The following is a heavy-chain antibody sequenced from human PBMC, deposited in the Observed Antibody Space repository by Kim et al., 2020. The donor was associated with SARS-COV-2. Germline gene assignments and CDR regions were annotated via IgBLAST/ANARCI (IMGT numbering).Heavy chain of an antibody. CDR2: IWNSGSVQ. V-gene: IGHV3-33*03. CDR3: AKDIRGDSSGYFDL. CDR1: GFTFSNYA. J-gene: IGHJ5*02. Sequence: GGSLRLSCAASGFTFSNYAIHWVRQAPGKGLEWVSLIWNSGSVQNYADFVKGRFTISRDNSKNTVYLQMNSLRAEDTAVYYCAKDIRGDSSGYFDLWGQGTGVTVSS. D-gene: IGHD3-22*01.